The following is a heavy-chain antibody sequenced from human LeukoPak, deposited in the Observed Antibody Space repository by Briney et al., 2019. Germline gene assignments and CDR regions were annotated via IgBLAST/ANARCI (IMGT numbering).Heavy chain of an antibody. V-gene: IGHV3-23*01. CDR3: AKYQQQLAN. D-gene: IGHD6-13*01. Sequence: GEALKISCAASGFTFSSYAMSWVRQAPGKGLEWVSAISGSGGSTYYADSVKGRFTISRDNSKNTLYLQMNSLRAEDTAVYYCAKYQQQLANWGQGTLVTVSS. CDR1: GFTFSSYA. CDR2: ISGSGGST. J-gene: IGHJ4*02.